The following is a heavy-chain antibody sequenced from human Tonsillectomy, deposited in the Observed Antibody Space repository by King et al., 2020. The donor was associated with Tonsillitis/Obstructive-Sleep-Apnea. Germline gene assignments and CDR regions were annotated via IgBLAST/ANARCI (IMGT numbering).Heavy chain of an antibody. J-gene: IGHJ4*01. D-gene: IGHD1-26*01. CDR1: GFTFSSYA. CDR3: VRLGARRGFDY. Sequence: QLVQSGGGVVQPGRSLRLACAASGFTFSSYAMHWVRQAPGKGLEWVAVISNDGNNKYYADSVKGRFTISRDNSKNTLYLQMNSLRPEDSAVYFCVRLGARRGFDYWGHGTLVTVSS. V-gene: IGHV3-30*04. CDR2: ISNDGNNK.